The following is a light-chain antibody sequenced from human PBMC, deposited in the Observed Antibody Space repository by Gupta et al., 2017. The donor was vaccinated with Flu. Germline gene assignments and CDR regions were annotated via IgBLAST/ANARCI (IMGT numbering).Light chain of an antibody. J-gene: IGLJ2*01. CDR1: SSNIGSNT. CDR3: AAGDDSLNGVV. CDR2: SYN. Sequence: QSVLTQPPSASGTPGQRVTVSCSGSSSNIGSNTVSWYQQLPGTAPKLLIYSYNQRPSGVPDRFSGSKSGTSASLAISGLQSEDEADYYCAAGDDSLNGVVFGGGTKLTVL. V-gene: IGLV1-44*01.